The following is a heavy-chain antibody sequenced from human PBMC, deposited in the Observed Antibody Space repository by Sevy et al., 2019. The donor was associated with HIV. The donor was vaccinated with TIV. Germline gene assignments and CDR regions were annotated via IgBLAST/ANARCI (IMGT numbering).Heavy chain of an antibody. Sequence: GGSLRLSCAASGFTFSDYYMSWIRQAPGKGLEWVSYISNSGSIIYYADSVKGRFTISRDNAKNSLYLQMNSLRAEDLYVYYCARLVGVTCMVSYWGQGTLVTVSS. D-gene: IGHD3-10*01. V-gene: IGHV3-11*01. CDR1: GFTFSDYY. CDR2: ISNSGSII. J-gene: IGHJ4*02. CDR3: ARLVGVTCMVSY.